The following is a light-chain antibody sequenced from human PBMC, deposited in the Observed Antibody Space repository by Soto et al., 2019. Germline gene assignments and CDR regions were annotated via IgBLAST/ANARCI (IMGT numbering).Light chain of an antibody. CDR1: QSVTSY. CDR3: QQYNNWPIT. CDR2: GAT. V-gene: IGKV3-15*01. Sequence: EIVLTQSPATLSLSPGERATLSCRASQSVTSYLAWYQQKPGQAPRLLIYGATTRATAIPARFSGSGSGTEFTLTISSLQSEDFAVYYCQQYNNWPITFGQGTRLEIK. J-gene: IGKJ5*01.